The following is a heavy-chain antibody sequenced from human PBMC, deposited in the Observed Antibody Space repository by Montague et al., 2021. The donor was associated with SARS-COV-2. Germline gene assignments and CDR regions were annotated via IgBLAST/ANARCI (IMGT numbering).Heavy chain of an antibody. CDR2: IXXXXDX. CDR1: GFSLSTSGVG. D-gene: IGHD4-17*01. CDR3: AHRRTTVTSPYFDL. J-gene: IGHJ2*01. Sequence: VKPTQTLTLTCTFSGFSLSTSGVGVGWIRQPPGKALEWLALIXXXXDXRYSPSLKSRLTITKDTSNNQVVLTMTNMDPVDTATYYCAHRRTTVTSPYFDLWGRGTLVTVSS. V-gene: IGHV2-5*02.